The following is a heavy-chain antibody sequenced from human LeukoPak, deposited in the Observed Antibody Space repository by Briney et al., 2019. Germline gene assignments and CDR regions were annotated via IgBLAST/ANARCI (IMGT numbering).Heavy chain of an antibody. CDR2: INHSGST. CDR1: GGSFSGYY. V-gene: IGHV4-34*01. CDR3: ARGYNWFDP. Sequence: SETLSLTCAVYGGSFSGYYWSWIRQPPGKGLEWSGEINHSGSTNYNPPLKSRVTISVDTSKNQFSLKLSSVTAADTAVYYCARGYNWFDPWGQGTLVTVSS. J-gene: IGHJ5*02.